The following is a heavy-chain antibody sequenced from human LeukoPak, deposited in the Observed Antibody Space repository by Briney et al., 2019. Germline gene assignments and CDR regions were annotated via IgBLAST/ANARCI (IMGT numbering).Heavy chain of an antibody. V-gene: IGHV4-59*08. CDR1: GGSISSYY. D-gene: IGHD2-21*02. Sequence: SETLSLTCTVSGGSISSYYWSWIRQPPGKGLEWIGYIYYSGSTNYNPSLKSRVTISVDTSRNQFSLKLSSVTAADTAVYYCARGGYCGGDCYFYYWGQGTLVTVSS. J-gene: IGHJ4*02. CDR2: IYYSGST. CDR3: ARGGYCGGDCYFYY.